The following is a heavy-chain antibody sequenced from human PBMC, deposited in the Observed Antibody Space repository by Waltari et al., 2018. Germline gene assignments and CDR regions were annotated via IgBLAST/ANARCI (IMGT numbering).Heavy chain of an antibody. CDR2: IYTSGST. Sequence: QVQLQESGPGLVKPSQTLSLTCTVSGGSISSGSYYWSWIRQPAGKGLEWIGRIYTSGSTHYNPSLNSRVTISVDTSKNQFSLERGSLTAADTAVYYCARAYYMDVWGKGTTVTVSS. CDR1: GGSISSGSYY. V-gene: IGHV4-61*02. CDR3: ARAYYMDV. J-gene: IGHJ6*03.